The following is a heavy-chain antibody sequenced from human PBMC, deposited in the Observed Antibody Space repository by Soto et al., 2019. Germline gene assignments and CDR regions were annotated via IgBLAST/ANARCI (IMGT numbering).Heavy chain of an antibody. V-gene: IGHV4-34*09. D-gene: IGHD1-20*01. Sequence: SETLSLTCAVYGGSFSGYYWSWIRQPPGKGLEWLGDIYYSGSTYYNPSLKSRVSISMDKSKSQFSLNLTSVTAADTAVYYCARDTRYNWNYFDYWGQGILVTVSS. J-gene: IGHJ4*02. CDR2: IYYSGST. CDR3: ARDTRYNWNYFDY. CDR1: GGSFSGYY.